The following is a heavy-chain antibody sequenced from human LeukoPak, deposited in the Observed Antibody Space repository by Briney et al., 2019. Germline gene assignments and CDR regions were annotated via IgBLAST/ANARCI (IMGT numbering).Heavy chain of an antibody. D-gene: IGHD6-13*01. CDR2: INPNSGAT. Sequence: ASVKVSCKASGYTFTGYYFHWVRQAPGQGLEWMGWINPNSGATNYAQKFQGRVTMTRDTSISTAYIELSRLRSDDTAVYYCARGCSSRYNGAPACSFDYWGQGTLVTVSS. V-gene: IGHV1-2*02. J-gene: IGHJ4*02. CDR3: ARGCSSRYNGAPACSFDY. CDR1: GYTFTGYY.